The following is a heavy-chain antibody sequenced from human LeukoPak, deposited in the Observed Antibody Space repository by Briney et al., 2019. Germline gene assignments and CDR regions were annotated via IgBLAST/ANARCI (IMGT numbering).Heavy chain of an antibody. D-gene: IGHD5-18*01. CDR1: GFTFSSYS. J-gene: IGHJ4*02. CDR3: AKSNRYSYGYSDY. V-gene: IGHV3-23*01. Sequence: PGGSLRLSCEASGFTFSSYSMSWVRQAPGKGLEWVSAVTASGGNTYYTDSVKGRFAISRDNSKNTLFLQMNSLRAEDTAVYYCAKSNRYSYGYSDYWGQGTLVTVSS. CDR2: VTASGGNT.